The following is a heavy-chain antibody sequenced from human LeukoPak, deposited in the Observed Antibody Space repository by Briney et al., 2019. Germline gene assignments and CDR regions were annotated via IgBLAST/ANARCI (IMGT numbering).Heavy chain of an antibody. Sequence: PGGSLRLSCAASGFTFSSYAMHWVRQAPGKGLPWVANIKHDGSEEYYVDSVKGRFTISRDNARNSLYLQMNSLRAEDTAVYYCARDQANYFDTSGFSTYWGQGTLVTVRS. J-gene: IGHJ4*02. CDR1: GFTFSSYA. CDR3: ARDQANYFDTSGFSTY. V-gene: IGHV3-7*01. CDR2: IKHDGSEE. D-gene: IGHD3-22*01.